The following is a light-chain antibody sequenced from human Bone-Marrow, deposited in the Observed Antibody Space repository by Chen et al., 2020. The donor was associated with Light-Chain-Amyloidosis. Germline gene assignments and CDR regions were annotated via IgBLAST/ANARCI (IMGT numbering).Light chain of an antibody. Sequence: DIQMTQSPSSLSASVGDRVTITCRASQSIRSFLNWYQQKPGNAPNLLIYVATRLQSGVPSRFRGSGSGTEFTLTITSLQPEDFATYYCQQTHITPWTLGQGTKVEIK. V-gene: IGKV1-39*01. CDR2: VAT. J-gene: IGKJ1*01. CDR1: QSIRSF. CDR3: QQTHITPWT.